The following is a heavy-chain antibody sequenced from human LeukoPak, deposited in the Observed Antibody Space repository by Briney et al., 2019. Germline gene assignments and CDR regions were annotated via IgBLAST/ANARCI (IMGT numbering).Heavy chain of an antibody. D-gene: IGHD3-22*01. Sequence: PGGSLRLSCAASGFTFSSYWMSWVRQAPGKGLEWVANIKQDGSEKYYVDSVKGRFTISRDNAKNSLYLQMNSLRAEDTAVYYCARAGGDSSGYYPYWGQGTLVTVSS. CDR2: IKQDGSEK. J-gene: IGHJ4*02. CDR1: GFTFSSYW. V-gene: IGHV3-7*01. CDR3: ARAGGDSSGYYPY.